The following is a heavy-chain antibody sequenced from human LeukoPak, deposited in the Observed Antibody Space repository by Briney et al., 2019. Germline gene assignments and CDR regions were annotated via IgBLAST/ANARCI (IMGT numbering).Heavy chain of an antibody. V-gene: IGHV3-74*01. D-gene: IGHD3-3*01. CDR1: GFTFSVYG. Sequence: GGSLRLSCAASGFTFSVYGMHWVRQAPWKGLVWVSRINSDGSNTNYAESVKGRFTISRDNAKNILYLQMNSLRAEDTAVYYCASRVYDFWSGYSLDYWGQGTLVTVSS. CDR3: ASRVYDFWSGYSLDY. CDR2: INSDGSNT. J-gene: IGHJ4*02.